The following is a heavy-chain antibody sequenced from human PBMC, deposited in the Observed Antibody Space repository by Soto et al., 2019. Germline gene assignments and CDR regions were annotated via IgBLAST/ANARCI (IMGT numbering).Heavy chain of an antibody. J-gene: IGHJ3*01. D-gene: IGHD3-22*01. Sequence: SETLSLACIVSGGSVGSGAYYWSWIRQPPGNALEWIGYIQYSGDTNYNSSLKSRVTISVDMSRNRFSLKLTSVTAADTAFYYCARHDYSDRAFDLWGQGTMVTVSS. CDR1: GGSVGSGAYY. V-gene: IGHV4-61*08. CDR2: IQYSGDT. CDR3: ARHDYSDRAFDL.